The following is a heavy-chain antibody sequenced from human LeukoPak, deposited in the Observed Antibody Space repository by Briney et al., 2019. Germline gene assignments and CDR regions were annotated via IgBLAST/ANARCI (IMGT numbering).Heavy chain of an antibody. J-gene: IGHJ4*02. Sequence: GESLKISCKASGYSFTSYWIGWVRQMPGKGLEWMGIIYPGDSDTRYSPSFQGQVTISADKSISTAYLQWSSLKASDTAMYYCARVETTTVTTLVLSVWGQGTLVTVSS. D-gene: IGHD4-17*01. CDR1: GYSFTSYW. V-gene: IGHV5-51*01. CDR3: ARVETTTVTTLVLSV. CDR2: IYPGDSDT.